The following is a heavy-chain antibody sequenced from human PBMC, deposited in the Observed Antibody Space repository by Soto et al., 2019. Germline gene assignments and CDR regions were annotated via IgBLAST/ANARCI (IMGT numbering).Heavy chain of an antibody. CDR1: GGTFSSYA. Sequence: QVQLVQSGAEVKKPGSSVKVSCKASGGTFSSYAISWVRQAPGQGLEWMGGIIPIFGTANYAQKFQGRVKIAADESTSTAYMELSSLRSEDTAVYYCARGCSGGSCYRRDAFHIWGQGTMVTVSS. J-gene: IGHJ3*02. D-gene: IGHD2-15*01. V-gene: IGHV1-69*01. CDR2: IIPIFGTA. CDR3: ARGCSGGSCYRRDAFHI.